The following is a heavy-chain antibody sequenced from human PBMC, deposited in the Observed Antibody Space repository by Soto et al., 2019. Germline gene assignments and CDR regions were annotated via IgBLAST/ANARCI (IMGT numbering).Heavy chain of an antibody. CDR3: ATEPPNPSYGQLYYYYGMDV. CDR1: GFTFSSYA. Sequence: GGSLRLSCAASGFTFSSYAMSWVRQAPGKGLEWVSAISGSGGSTYYADSVKGRFTISRDNSKNTLYLQMNSLRAEDTAVYYCATEPPNPSYGQLYYYYGMDVWGQGTTVTVSS. J-gene: IGHJ6*02. D-gene: IGHD5-18*01. CDR2: ISGSGGST. V-gene: IGHV3-23*01.